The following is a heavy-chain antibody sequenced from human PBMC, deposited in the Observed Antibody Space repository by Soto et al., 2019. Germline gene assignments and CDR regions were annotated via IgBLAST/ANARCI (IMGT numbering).Heavy chain of an antibody. CDR1: GGSISNYY. D-gene: IGHD5-18*01. CDR3: ARDHPHSYGVYYFDY. V-gene: IGHV4-59*01. CDR2: IYSSGST. Sequence: QVQLQESGPGLVKPSETLSLTCTVSGGSISNYYWNWIRQSPGKGLEWIGYIYSSGSTHYNPSLQNRVTXSXXXSXHQVSLKVNSVTAADTAVYYCARDHPHSYGVYYFDYWGQGTPVTVSS. J-gene: IGHJ4*02.